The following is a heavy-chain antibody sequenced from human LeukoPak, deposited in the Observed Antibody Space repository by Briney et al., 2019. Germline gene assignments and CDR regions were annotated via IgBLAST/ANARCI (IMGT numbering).Heavy chain of an antibody. CDR3: ARGRRYCSSTSCYRGWGFDY. D-gene: IGHD2-2*01. V-gene: IGHV4-34*01. CDR2: INHSGST. Sequence: KPSETLSLTCAVYGVSFSGYYWSWIRQPPGKGLEWVGEINHSGSTNYNPSLKSRVTISVDTSKIQFSLKLSSVTAADTAVYYCARGRRYCSSTSCYRGWGFDYWGQGTLVTVSS. J-gene: IGHJ4*02. CDR1: GVSFSGYY.